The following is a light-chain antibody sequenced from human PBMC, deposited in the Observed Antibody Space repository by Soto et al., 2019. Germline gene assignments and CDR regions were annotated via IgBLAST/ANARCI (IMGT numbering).Light chain of an antibody. CDR2: GAS. Sequence: EIVMTQSPATLSVSPGERATLSCMASQSVSSNLAWYQQKPGQAPRLLIYGASTRATDIPARFSGSGSGTEFTLTISSLQSEDFAVYYCQQYDNWPSWTFGQGTKVDIK. CDR3: QQYDNWPSWT. V-gene: IGKV3-15*01. J-gene: IGKJ1*01. CDR1: QSVSSN.